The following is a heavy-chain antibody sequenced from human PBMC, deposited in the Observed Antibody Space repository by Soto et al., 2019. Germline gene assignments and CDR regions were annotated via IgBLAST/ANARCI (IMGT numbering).Heavy chain of an antibody. CDR1: GYTFTRHA. D-gene: IGHD3-10*01. J-gene: IGHJ5*02. Sequence: QGQLVQSGAEVKKPGASVKVSCKTSGYTFTRHAIHWVRQAPGQSLEWMGWINADNGDTKYSQEFQDRVTITRDTSASTAYMELNSLTSEGTAVYYCAKSGASRPGNWFDPWGQGTLVSVSS. CDR3: AKSGASRPGNWFDP. CDR2: INADNGDT. V-gene: IGHV1-3*01.